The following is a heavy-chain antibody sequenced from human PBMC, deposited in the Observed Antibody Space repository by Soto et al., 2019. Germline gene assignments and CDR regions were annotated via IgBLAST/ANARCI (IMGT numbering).Heavy chain of an antibody. D-gene: IGHD1-1*01. Sequence: QVQLVQSGAEVKKPGASVKVSCKASGYTFTSYDINWVRQATGQGLEWMGWMNPNSGNTGYAQKFQGRVTMTRNTSLTTAYMELSSMRSKDTAVYSCAREMTTRCMDVWGQWTTVTVSS. CDR2: MNPNSGNT. V-gene: IGHV1-8*01. CDR3: AREMTTRCMDV. J-gene: IGHJ6*02. CDR1: GYTFTSYD.